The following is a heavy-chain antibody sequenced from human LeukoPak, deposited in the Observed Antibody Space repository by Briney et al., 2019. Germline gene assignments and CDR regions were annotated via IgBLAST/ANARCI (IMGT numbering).Heavy chain of an antibody. V-gene: IGHV3-23*01. Sequence: PGGSLRLSCATSGFTFSSYAMSWVRQAPGKGLEWVSSISSGGGSTYYADSVKGHFSISRDNSKNILWLQMNSLRAEDTAVYYCAKVVVVSGTLSKGFGYWGQGTLVTVSS. CDR3: AKVVVVSGTLSKGFGY. D-gene: IGHD2-15*01. J-gene: IGHJ4*02. CDR2: ISSGGGST. CDR1: GFTFSSYA.